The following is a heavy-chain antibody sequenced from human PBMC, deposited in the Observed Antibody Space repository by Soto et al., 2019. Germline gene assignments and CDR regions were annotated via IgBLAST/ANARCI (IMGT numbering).Heavy chain of an antibody. Sequence: GGSLRLSCEVSGFMFSSSAMSRFRQVPGQGREWVSAASGSGDKTWYADSVKGRFTISRDNSRNSLYLQMNSLRPEDTAVYYCAKEGTGSRGPFVDYWGQGT. V-gene: IGHV3-23*01. D-gene: IGHD1-1*01. CDR3: AKEGTGSRGPFVDY. CDR2: ASGSGDKT. CDR1: GFMFSSSA. J-gene: IGHJ4*02.